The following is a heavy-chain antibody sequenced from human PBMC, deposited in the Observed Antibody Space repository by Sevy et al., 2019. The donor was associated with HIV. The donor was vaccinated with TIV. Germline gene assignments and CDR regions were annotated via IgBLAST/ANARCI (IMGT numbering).Heavy chain of an antibody. CDR2: IKSKIDGETT. CDR1: GFTFNNAW. V-gene: IGHV3-15*01. Sequence: GGSLRLSCAVSGFTFNNAWMNWVRQAPGTGLQWVGLIKSKIDGETTDYAAPVKGRFTISIDDSKNKLYLQMNSLKIEDTAVDYCATAPGYYDSAPFDYWGPGTLVTVSS. CDR3: ATAPGYYDSAPFDY. D-gene: IGHD3-22*01. J-gene: IGHJ4*02.